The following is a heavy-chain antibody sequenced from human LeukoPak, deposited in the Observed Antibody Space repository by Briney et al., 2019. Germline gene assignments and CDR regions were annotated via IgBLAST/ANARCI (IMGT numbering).Heavy chain of an antibody. CDR2: ISFDGSYK. CDR1: GFNFNIYA. V-gene: IGHV3-30-3*01. Sequence: PGRSLRLSCAASGFNFNIYAMHWVRQAPGKGLEWVAVISFDGSYKYYTDSVKGRFTISRDNSKNTLYLQMNSLRPEDTAVYHCARGLYCRGGTRCGGMEVWGQGITITVSS. J-gene: IGHJ6*02. CDR3: ARGLYCRGGTRCGGMEV. D-gene: IGHD2-15*01.